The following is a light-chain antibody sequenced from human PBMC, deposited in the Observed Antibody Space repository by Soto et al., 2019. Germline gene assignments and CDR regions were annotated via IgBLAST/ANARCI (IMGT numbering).Light chain of an antibody. CDR1: QSVSSY. CDR2: DAS. CDR3: QQRSNWPPVT. V-gene: IGKV3-11*01. Sequence: EIVLTQSPATLSLSPGERATLSCRASQSVSSYLAWYQQKPGQAPRLLIYDASNRATGIPARFSGSGSGTDFTLTISSLEPEDFAFYYCQQRSNWPPVTFGGGTKVEIK. J-gene: IGKJ4*01.